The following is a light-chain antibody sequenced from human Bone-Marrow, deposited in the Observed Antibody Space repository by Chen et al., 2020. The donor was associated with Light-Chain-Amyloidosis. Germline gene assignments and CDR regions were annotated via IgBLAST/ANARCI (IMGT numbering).Light chain of an antibody. CDR1: DLPTKY. V-gene: IGLV3-25*03. Sequence: SYELTQPPSVSVSPGQTARITCSGDDLPTKYAYWYQQKPGQAPALVIHRDTERPSGISERFSGSSSGTTATLTLRGVQAEDEADYHCQSADSSGTYEVIFGGGTKLTVL. CDR3: QSADSSGTYEVI. CDR2: RDT. J-gene: IGLJ2*01.